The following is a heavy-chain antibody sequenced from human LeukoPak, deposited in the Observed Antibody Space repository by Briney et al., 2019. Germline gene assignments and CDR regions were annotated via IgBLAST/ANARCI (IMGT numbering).Heavy chain of an antibody. CDR2: ISANNVNT. J-gene: IGHJ5*02. Sequence: ASVKVSCKASGYTLTSYGITWVRQAPGQGLEWMGWISANNVNTYYSQKLQGRVTMTTDTSTSTAYMELSRLRSDDTAVYYCARMRKGTIFFSYNWFDPWGQGTLVTVSS. CDR3: ARMRKGTIFFSYNWFDP. D-gene: IGHD3-9*01. CDR1: GYTLTSYG. V-gene: IGHV1-18*01.